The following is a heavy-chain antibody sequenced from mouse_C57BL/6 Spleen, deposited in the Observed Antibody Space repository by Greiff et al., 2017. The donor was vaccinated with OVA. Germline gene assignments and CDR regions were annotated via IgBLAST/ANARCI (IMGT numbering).Heavy chain of an antibody. D-gene: IGHD2-4*01. J-gene: IGHJ3*01. CDR2: INPNNGGT. CDR3: AAYDYDGGFAY. V-gene: IGHV1-26*01. CDR1: GYTFTDYY. Sequence: EVQLQQSGPELVKPGASVKISCKASGYTFTDYYMNWVKQSHGKSLEWIGDINPNNGGTSYNQKFKGKATLTVDKSSSTAYMELRSLTSEDSAVYYCAAYDYDGGFAYWGQGTLVTVSA.